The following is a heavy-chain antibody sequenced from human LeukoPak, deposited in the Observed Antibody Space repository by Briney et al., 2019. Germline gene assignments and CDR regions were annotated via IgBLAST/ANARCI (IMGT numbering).Heavy chain of an antibody. CDR3: ARITKDYYDSSGYNEYYFDY. D-gene: IGHD3-22*01. Sequence: GESLKISCKGSGYSFTSYWIGWVRKMPGKGLEWMGIIYPGDSDTRYSPSFQGQVTISADKSISTAYLQWSSLKASDTAMYYCARITKDYYDSSGYNEYYFDYWGQGTLVTVSS. V-gene: IGHV5-51*01. CDR2: IYPGDSDT. CDR1: GYSFTSYW. J-gene: IGHJ4*02.